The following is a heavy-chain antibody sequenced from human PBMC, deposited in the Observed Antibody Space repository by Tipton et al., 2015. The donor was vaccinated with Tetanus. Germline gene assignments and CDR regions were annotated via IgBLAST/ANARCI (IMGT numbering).Heavy chain of an antibody. CDR1: GFSFNNFG. CDR2: ISYSSTSK. D-gene: IGHD2-2*01. V-gene: IGHV3-48*01. J-gene: IGHJ4*02. CDR3: ARDSPDILLVPAV. Sequence: VQLVQSGGGLVQPGGSLTLSCAGSGFSFNNFGMNWVRQAPGKGLEWVSYISYSSTSKYYADSVKGRFAISRDNAKNSLYLQMNSLRAEDTAVYYCARDSPDILLVPAVWGQGTLVTVSS.